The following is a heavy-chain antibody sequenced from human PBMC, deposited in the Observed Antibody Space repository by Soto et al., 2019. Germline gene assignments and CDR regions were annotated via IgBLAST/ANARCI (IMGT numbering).Heavy chain of an antibody. Sequence: PGESLKICCKVSGYSFTSYWIGWVRQMPGKGLEWMGIIYPGDSDTRYSPSFQGQVTISADKSISTAYLQWSSLKASDTAMYYCARHQGYCSSTSCPKPYYYYYYGMDVWGQGTTVTVSS. J-gene: IGHJ6*02. D-gene: IGHD2-2*01. CDR2: IYPGDSDT. CDR1: GYSFTSYW. CDR3: ARHQGYCSSTSCPKPYYYYYYGMDV. V-gene: IGHV5-51*01.